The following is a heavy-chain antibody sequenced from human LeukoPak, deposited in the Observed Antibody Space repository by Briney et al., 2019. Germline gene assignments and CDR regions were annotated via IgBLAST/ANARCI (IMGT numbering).Heavy chain of an antibody. CDR2: ISGSGGST. Sequence: PGGSLRLACAASGFTFSSYAMSWVSQAPGKGREWVSAISGSGGSTYYAGSGKGRFTISRDNSKNTLYMQTNSLRAEDTAVYYCPKTVLWGQGTLVTVSS. CDR1: GFTFSSYA. J-gene: IGHJ4*02. D-gene: IGHD4-17*01. CDR3: PKTVL. V-gene: IGHV3-23*01.